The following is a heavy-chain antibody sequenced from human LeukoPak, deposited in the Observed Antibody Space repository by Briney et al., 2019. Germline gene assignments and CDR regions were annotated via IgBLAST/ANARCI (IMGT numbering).Heavy chain of an antibody. Sequence: GGSLRLSCAASGFTFSSYAMSWVRQAPGKGLEWVSSISGSGGNTFYADSVKGRFTISRDNSKNMLYLQMNSLRAEDTAVYSCARGTVTAPDYWGQGTLVTVSS. CDR1: GFTFSSYA. D-gene: IGHD4-17*01. CDR2: ISGSGGNT. J-gene: IGHJ4*02. CDR3: ARGTVTAPDY. V-gene: IGHV3-23*01.